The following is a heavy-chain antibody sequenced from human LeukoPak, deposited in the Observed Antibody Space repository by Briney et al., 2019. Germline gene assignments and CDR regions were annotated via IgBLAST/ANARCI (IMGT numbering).Heavy chain of an antibody. CDR3: ASLIAAAGRYGMDV. CDR1: GGTFSSYA. J-gene: IGHJ6*02. CDR2: IIPIFGTA. V-gene: IGHV1-69*13. D-gene: IGHD6-13*01. Sequence: GASVKVSCKASGGTFSSYAISWVRQAPGQGLEWMGGIIPIFGTANYAQKFQGRVTITADESTSTAYMELSSLRSEDTAVYYCASLIAAAGRYGMDVWGQGTTVTVSS.